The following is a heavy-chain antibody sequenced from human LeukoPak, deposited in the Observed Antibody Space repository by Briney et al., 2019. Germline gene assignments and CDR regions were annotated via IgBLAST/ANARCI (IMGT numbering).Heavy chain of an antibody. D-gene: IGHD3-10*01. J-gene: IGHJ4*02. V-gene: IGHV3-7*01. CDR2: IKGDGSRK. Sequence: GGSLRLSCAASGFAFSSYWMNWVRQAPGKGLEWVASIKGDGSRKKYVDSVKGRFTISRDNAKNSLYLQMTSLRVEDTAVYYCARGVWFGESLGSGSDYWGQGTLVTVSS. CDR1: GFAFSSYW. CDR3: ARGVWFGESLGSGSDY.